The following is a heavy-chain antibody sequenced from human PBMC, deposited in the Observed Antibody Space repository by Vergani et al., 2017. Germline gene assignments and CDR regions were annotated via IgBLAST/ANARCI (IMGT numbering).Heavy chain of an antibody. Sequence: QVQLVESGGGVVQPGRSLRLSCAASGFTFSSYGMHWVRQAPGKGLEWVAVIWYDGSNKYYADSVKGRFTISRDNSKSTLYLQMNSLRAEDTAVYYCARGLGIGNLALDYWSQGTLVTVSS. V-gene: IGHV3-33*01. CDR3: ARGLGIGNLALDY. D-gene: IGHD3-16*01. CDR1: GFTFSSYG. J-gene: IGHJ4*02. CDR2: IWYDGSNK.